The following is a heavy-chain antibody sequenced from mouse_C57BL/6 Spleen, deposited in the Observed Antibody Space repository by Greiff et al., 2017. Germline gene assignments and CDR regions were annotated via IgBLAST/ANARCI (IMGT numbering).Heavy chain of an antibody. J-gene: IGHJ4*01. D-gene: IGHD1-1*01. CDR3: ASPIYGSSYGYAMDY. CDR1: GYTFTSYW. V-gene: IGHV1-50*01. CDR2: IDPSDSYT. Sequence: QVQLQQPGAELVKPGASVKLSCKASGYTFTSYWMQWVKQRPGQGLEWIGEIDPSDSYTHYNQKFKGQATLTVDTSSSTAYMQLSSLSSEDSAVYYCASPIYGSSYGYAMDYWGQGTSVTVSS.